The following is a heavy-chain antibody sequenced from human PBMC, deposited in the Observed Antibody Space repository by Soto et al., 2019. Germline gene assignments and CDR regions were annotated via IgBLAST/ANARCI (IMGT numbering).Heavy chain of an antibody. D-gene: IGHD6-13*01. J-gene: IGHJ4*02. CDR2: MNPNSGNT. CDR1: GYTFTSYD. V-gene: IGHV1-8*01. CDR3: ARGYKSLAAAPTDY. Sequence: QVQLVQSGAEVKKPGASVKVSCKASGYTFTSYDINWVRQATGQGLEWMGWMNPNSGNTGYAQKFQGRVTMTRNTXXSTDYMELSSLRSEDTAVYYCARGYKSLAAAPTDYWGQGTLVTVSS.